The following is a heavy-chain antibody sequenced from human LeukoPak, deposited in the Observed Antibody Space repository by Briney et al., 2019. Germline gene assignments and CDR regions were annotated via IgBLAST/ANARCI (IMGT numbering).Heavy chain of an antibody. J-gene: IGHJ4*02. V-gene: IGHV3-7*01. CDR1: GFTFSSYW. D-gene: IGHD2/OR15-2a*01. Sequence: GGSLRLSCAASGFTFSSYWMTWVRHTPGRGLEWVANIKQDGDDKYAESVRGRFTISRDNVRNSLYLQMNSLRAEDTGIYYCARDQTLVAIGASGYWGQGTLVTVSS. CDR3: ARDQTLVAIGASGY. CDR2: IKQDGDD.